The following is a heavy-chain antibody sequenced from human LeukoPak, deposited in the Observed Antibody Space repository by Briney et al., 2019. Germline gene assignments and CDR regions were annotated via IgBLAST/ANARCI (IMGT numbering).Heavy chain of an antibody. CDR2: IYNSGST. CDR3: ARLYSSSLGRVFDY. CDR1: GGSITSYY. J-gene: IGHJ4*02. Sequence: SETLSLTCTVSGGSITSYYWSWIRQPPGKGLEWIGYIYNSGSTNYNPSLKSRVTISVDTSKNQFSLKLSSVTAADTAVYYCARLYSSSLGRVFDYWGRGTLVTVSS. D-gene: IGHD4-11*01. V-gene: IGHV4-59*01.